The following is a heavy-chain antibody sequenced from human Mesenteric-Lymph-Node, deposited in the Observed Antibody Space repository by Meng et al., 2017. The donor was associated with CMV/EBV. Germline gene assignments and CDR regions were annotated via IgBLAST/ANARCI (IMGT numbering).Heavy chain of an antibody. V-gene: IGHV3-23*01. CDR3: ARGVGTLVRGVMGRNRVYYYGMEV. Sequence: GESLKISCAASGFTFSSYAMSWVRQASGKGLEWVSGISGSGGNTYHADSVKGRFTISRDNFKNTLYLQMNGLRAEDTAMYYCARGVGTLVRGVMGRNRVYYYGMEVWGQGTTVTVSS. D-gene: IGHD3-10*01. CDR1: GFTFSSYA. CDR2: ISGSGGNT. J-gene: IGHJ6*02.